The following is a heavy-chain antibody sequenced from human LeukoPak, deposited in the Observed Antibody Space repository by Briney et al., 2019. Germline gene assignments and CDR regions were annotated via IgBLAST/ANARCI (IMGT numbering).Heavy chain of an antibody. CDR2: VGHSGTT. J-gene: IGHJ3*02. V-gene: IGHV4-34*01. CDR1: GGSISSYY. Sequence: SETLSLTCTVSGGSISSYYWSWIRQPPGQGLEWIGEVGHSGTTNYNPSLKSRVTISVDTSKSQFSLRLTSVTAADTAVYYCARELISSRAAFDTWGQGTVVTVSS. D-gene: IGHD3-10*01. CDR3: ARELISSRAAFDT.